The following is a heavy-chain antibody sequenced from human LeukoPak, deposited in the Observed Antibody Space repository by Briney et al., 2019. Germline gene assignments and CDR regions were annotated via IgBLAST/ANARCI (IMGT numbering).Heavy chain of an antibody. CDR3: ARRPRTYFDW. J-gene: IGHJ4*02. V-gene: IGHV4-4*07. CDR1: GGSINSYY. Sequence: PSETLSLTCIVSGGSINSYYWSWIRQPAGKGLEWIGRIYTSGSTNYNPSLKSRVTISVDTSKNQFSLKLTSVTAADTAVYYCARRPRTYFDWWGQGTLVTVSS. CDR2: IYTSGST.